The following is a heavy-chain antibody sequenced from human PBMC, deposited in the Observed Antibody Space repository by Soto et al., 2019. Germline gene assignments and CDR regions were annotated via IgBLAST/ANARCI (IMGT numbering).Heavy chain of an antibody. CDR3: ARDQYYYGSGTWDYYYGMDV. CDR2: IYYSGST. CDR1: GGSISSGDYY. D-gene: IGHD3-10*01. V-gene: IGHV4-30-4*01. J-gene: IGHJ6*02. Sequence: PSETLSLTCTVSGGSISSGDYYWSWIRQPPGKGLEWIGYIYYSGSTYYNPSLKSRVTISVDTSKNQFSLKLSSVTAADTAVYYCARDQYYYGSGTWDYYYGMDVWGQGTTVTVSS.